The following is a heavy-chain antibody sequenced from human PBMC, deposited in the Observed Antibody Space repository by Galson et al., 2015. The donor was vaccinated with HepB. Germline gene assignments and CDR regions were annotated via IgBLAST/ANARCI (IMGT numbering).Heavy chain of an antibody. D-gene: IGHD2/OR15-2a*01. CDR2: ITWNSGRI. J-gene: IGHJ5*02. Sequence: SLRLSCAASGFTFDDFAMHWVRQAPGKGVEWVSGITWNSGRIGYADSVKGRFIISRDNAKNSLYLQMNSLRAEDTAFYYCAKDKTEYCNGFSCYPLDRWGQGTLVTVSS. CDR3: AKDKTEYCNGFSCYPLDR. CDR1: GFTFDDFA. V-gene: IGHV3-9*01.